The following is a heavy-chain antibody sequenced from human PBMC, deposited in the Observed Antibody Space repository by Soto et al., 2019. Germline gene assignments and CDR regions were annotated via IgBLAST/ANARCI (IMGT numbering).Heavy chain of an antibody. CDR1: SGSISSSNW. CDR3: ARRIVVVPAAMGFDY. J-gene: IGHJ4*02. D-gene: IGHD2-2*01. V-gene: IGHV4-4*02. CDR2: IYHSGST. Sequence: SETLSLTCAVSSGSISSSNWWSWVRQPPGKGLEWIGSIYHSGSTNYNPSLKSRVTISVDTSKNQFSLKLSSVTAADTAVYYCARRIVVVPAAMGFDYWGQGTLVTVPQ.